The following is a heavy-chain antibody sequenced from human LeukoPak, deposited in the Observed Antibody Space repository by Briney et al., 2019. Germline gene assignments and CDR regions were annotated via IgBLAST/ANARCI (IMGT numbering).Heavy chain of an antibody. J-gene: IGHJ3*02. Sequence: GGSLRLSCAASGFTFSSYSMNWVRQAPGKGLEWVSYISSSSSTIYYADSVKGRFTISRDNAKNSLYLQMNSLRAEDTAVYYCARDIEDIVVVVAATGDAFDIWGQGTMVTVSS. CDR2: ISSSSSTI. V-gene: IGHV3-48*04. D-gene: IGHD2-15*01. CDR1: GFTFSSYS. CDR3: ARDIEDIVVVVAATGDAFDI.